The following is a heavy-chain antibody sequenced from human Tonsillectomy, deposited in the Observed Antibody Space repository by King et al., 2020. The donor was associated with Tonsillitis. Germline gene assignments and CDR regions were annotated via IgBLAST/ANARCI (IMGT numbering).Heavy chain of an antibody. V-gene: IGHV3-23*04. CDR1: GFTFNSYA. D-gene: IGHD3-16*01. J-gene: IGHJ3*02. CDR2: ISGSADSK. Sequence: VQLVESGGGLVQPGGSLRLSCAASGFTFNSYAMGWVRQAPGKGPEWVSFISGSADSKFYPDSVKGRFAISSDNSKNTLYLQMNSLRADDTAVYYVAKDGGVDRGAFDIWGQGTMVTVSS. CDR3: AKDGGVDRGAFDI.